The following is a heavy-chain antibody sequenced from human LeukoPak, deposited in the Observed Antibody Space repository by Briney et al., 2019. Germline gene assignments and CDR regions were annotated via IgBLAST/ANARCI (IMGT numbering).Heavy chain of an antibody. CDR2: ISWNSGSI. V-gene: IGHV3-9*01. D-gene: IGHD3-10*01. CDR1: GFTFDDYA. Sequence: PGGSLRLSCVASGFTFDDYAMHWVRQAPGKGLEWVSGISWNSGSIGYADSVKGRFTISRDNAKNSLYLQMNSLRAEDTALYYCAKQLYGSGSYSFFDYWGQGTLVTVSS. J-gene: IGHJ4*02. CDR3: AKQLYGSGSYSFFDY.